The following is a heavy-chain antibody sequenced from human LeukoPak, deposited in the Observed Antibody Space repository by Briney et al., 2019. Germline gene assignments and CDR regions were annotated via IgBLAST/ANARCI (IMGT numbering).Heavy chain of an antibody. J-gene: IGHJ4*02. CDR3: ARESESYDSSGSTFGY. CDR1: GFTVSSNY. D-gene: IGHD3-22*01. CDR2: IRYDGSDK. V-gene: IGHV3-30*02. Sequence: GGSLRLSCAASGFTVSSNYMSWVRQAPGKGLEWVAFIRYDGSDKYYADSVKGRFTISRDYSKNTLYLQMNSLRAEDTAVYYCARESESYDSSGSTFGYWGQGTRVTVSS.